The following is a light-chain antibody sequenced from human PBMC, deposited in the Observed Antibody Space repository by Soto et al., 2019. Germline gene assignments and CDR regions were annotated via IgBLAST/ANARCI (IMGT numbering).Light chain of an antibody. CDR2: DAS. CDR3: PPYTTWWLT. Sequence: EIVITQSPATLSMSPGDRATLSCRASHSVDSRLAWYQQKSGQSPRLLIYDASTRATGLPARFSGSGSGTEFTLTISSLQSEDFAVYYCPPYTTWWLTFARGSTV. CDR1: HSVDSR. J-gene: IGKJ4*01. V-gene: IGKV3-15*01.